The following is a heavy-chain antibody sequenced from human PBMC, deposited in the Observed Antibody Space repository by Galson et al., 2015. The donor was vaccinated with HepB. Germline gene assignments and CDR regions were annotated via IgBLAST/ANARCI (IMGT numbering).Heavy chain of an antibody. J-gene: IGHJ4*02. V-gene: IGHV3-23*01. D-gene: IGHD6-13*01. CDR3: AKASYSSSWIGGLDFDY. CDR1: GFIFSSSA. Sequence: SLRLSCAASGFIFSSSAMSWVRQAPGKGLEWISSIRSSGGSKYYAESVKGRFTISRDNPKNTLYLEMSSLRAEDTAVHYCAKASYSSSWIGGLDFDYWGLGTLVTVSS. CDR2: IRSSGGSK.